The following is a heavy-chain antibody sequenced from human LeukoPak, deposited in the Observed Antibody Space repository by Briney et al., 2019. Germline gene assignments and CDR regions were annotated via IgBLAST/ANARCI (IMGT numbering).Heavy chain of an antibody. CDR3: ARASYSSGWYGVSPDFDY. CDR1: GYTFTSYY. V-gene: IGHV1-46*01. J-gene: IGHJ4*02. CDR2: INPGGSST. Sequence: ASVKVSCKASGYTFTSYYMHWVRQAPGQGLEWMGLINPGGSSTSYAQKFQGRLSLTRDMSTSTDYMELSSLRSDDTAVYYCARASYSSGWYGVSPDFDYWGQGTLVTVSS. D-gene: IGHD6-19*01.